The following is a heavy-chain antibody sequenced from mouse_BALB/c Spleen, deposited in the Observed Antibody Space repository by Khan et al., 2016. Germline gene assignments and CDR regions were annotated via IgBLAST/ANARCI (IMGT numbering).Heavy chain of an antibody. CDR1: GYTLSTYW. J-gene: IGHJ4*01. CDR2: ILPGSGST. Sequence: QVQLQQSGAELMKPGASVKISCKVTGYTLSTYWIEWVKQRPGHGLEWIGQILPGSGSTKYNEKFKGKATFTADTPSNTAYMQLSSLSSEDSAVYYCARWYGIDYWGQGTSVTVSS. V-gene: IGHV1-9*01. D-gene: IGHD2-10*02. CDR3: ARWYGIDY.